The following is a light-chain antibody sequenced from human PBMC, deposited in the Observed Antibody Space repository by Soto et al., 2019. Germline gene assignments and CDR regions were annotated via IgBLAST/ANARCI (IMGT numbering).Light chain of an antibody. Sequence: QSVLTQPPSASGSPGQSVNISCNGTSSDVGAYNYVSWYQHHPGKAPKLMVYEVNKRPSGVPDRFSGSKSGNTASLTVSGLQAEDEADYYCTSHAGTINFPYIFGTGTKVTVL. CDR1: SSDVGAYNY. J-gene: IGLJ1*01. V-gene: IGLV2-8*01. CDR3: TSHAGTINFPYI. CDR2: EVN.